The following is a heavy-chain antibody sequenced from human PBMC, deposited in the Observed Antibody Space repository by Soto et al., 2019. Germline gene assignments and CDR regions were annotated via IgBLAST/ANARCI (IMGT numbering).Heavy chain of an antibody. V-gene: IGHV1-2*02. D-gene: IGHD5-12*01. CDR3: AILGYDETQSLHY. CDR2: INTRSGNT. J-gene: IGHJ4*02. CDR1: GYTFSAYF. Sequence: GASVKVSCKASGYTFSAYFINWVRQAPGQGLEWMGWINTRSGNTKYAQKFQGRVTLTRDTPVRTAYLELSSLRSDDTAAYHCAILGYDETQSLHYWGQGTLVTVSS.